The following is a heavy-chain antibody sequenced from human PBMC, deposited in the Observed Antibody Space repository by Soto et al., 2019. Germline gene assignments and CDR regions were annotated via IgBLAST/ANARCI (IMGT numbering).Heavy chain of an antibody. CDR1: GGSISSYY. Sequence: ASETLSLTCTVSGGSISSYYWSWIRQPPGKGLEWIGYIYYSGSTNYNPSLKSRVTISVDTSKNQFSLKLSSVTAADTAVYYCARLTWFGELFDYWGQGTLVTVSS. CDR2: IYYSGST. V-gene: IGHV4-59*01. D-gene: IGHD3-10*01. J-gene: IGHJ4*02. CDR3: ARLTWFGELFDY.